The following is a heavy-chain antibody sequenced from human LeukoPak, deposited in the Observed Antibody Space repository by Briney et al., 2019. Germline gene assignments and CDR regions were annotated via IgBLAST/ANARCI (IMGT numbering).Heavy chain of an antibody. J-gene: IGHJ4*02. CDR1: GFTFSSYG. CDR3: AREVNWRFDY. Sequence: QAGGSLRLSCAASGFTFSSYGMYWVRQAPGKGLEYVSAISSNGGSTYYANSVKGRFTISRDNSKNTLYLQMGSLRGEDMAVYYCAREVNWRFDYWGQGNLVTVSS. V-gene: IGHV3-64*01. CDR2: ISSNGGST. D-gene: IGHD1-1*01.